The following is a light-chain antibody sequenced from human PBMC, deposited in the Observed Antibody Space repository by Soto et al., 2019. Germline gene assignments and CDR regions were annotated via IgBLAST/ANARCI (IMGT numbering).Light chain of an antibody. CDR1: QSVSNSY. CDR3: QQYGTSPLT. J-gene: IGKJ1*01. V-gene: IGKV3-20*01. CDR2: GAS. Sequence: EIVLTQSPGTLSLSPGERATLSCRASQSVSNSYLAWYQQKPGQAPRLLISGASSRSTGIPDRFSGSGSGTDFTLTISRLEPEDLAVYYCQQYGTSPLTFGQGTKVDIK.